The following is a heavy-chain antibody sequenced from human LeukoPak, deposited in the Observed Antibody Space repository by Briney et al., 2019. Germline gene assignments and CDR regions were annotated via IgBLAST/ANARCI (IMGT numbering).Heavy chain of an antibody. D-gene: IGHD6-13*01. J-gene: IGHJ6*03. V-gene: IGHV4-59*08. CDR2: IYYSGST. CDR1: GGSISSYY. Sequence: SETLSLTCTVSGGSISSYYWSWIRQPPGKGLEWIGYIYYSGSTNYNPSLKSRVTISVDSSKNQFSLKLRSVTAADTAVYYCARNQQFYYYMDVWGKGTTVTVSS. CDR3: ARNQQFYYYMDV.